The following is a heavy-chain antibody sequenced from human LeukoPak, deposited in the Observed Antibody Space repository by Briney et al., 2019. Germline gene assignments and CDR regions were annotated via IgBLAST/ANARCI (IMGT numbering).Heavy chain of an antibody. J-gene: IGHJ4*02. D-gene: IGHD2-15*01. CDR2: IMQDGSQK. CDR1: GFTFSTYW. V-gene: IGHV3-7*01. Sequence: GGSLRLSCAASGFTFSTYWMMWVRQAPGKGLEWVASIMQDGSQKYYVDSVKGRLTISRDNAKNSLYLQMNSLRAEDTAVYYCARDRLSYCSGGSCYPDYWGQGTLVTVSS. CDR3: ARDRLSYCSGGSCYPDY.